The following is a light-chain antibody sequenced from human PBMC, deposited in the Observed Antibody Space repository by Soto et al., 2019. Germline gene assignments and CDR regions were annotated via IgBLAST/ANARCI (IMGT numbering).Light chain of an antibody. CDR1: SSDVGGYNF. Sequence: QSALTQPASVSGSPGQSVTISCAGTSSDVGGYNFVSWYQQHPGKAPQLMIYDVSSRPSGVSNRFSGSKSGNTASLTISGLQAEDEADYYCSSYTSSYTSVFGTGTKLTVL. CDR3: SSYTSSYTSV. V-gene: IGLV2-14*03. CDR2: DVS. J-gene: IGLJ1*01.